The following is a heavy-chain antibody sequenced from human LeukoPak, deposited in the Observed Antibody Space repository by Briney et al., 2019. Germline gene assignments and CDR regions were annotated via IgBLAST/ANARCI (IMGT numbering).Heavy chain of an antibody. V-gene: IGHV3-23*01. CDR2: ISGSGGTT. J-gene: IGHJ5*02. Sequence: GGSLRLSCAASGSTVSSNYMSWVRQAPGKGLEWVSAISGSGGTTYYADSVKGRFTISRDNSKNTLYLQMNSLSAEDTAVYYCVRGYGSVDPWGQGTLVTVSS. D-gene: IGHD3-10*01. CDR3: VRGYGSVDP. CDR1: GSTVSSNY.